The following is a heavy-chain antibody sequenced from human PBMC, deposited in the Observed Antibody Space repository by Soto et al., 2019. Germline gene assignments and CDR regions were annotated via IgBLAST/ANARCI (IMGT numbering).Heavy chain of an antibody. J-gene: IGHJ4*02. Sequence: QVQLQQWGAGLLKPSETLSLTCAVYGGSFSGYYWSWIRQPPGKGLEWIGEINHSGSTNYNPSPTSRVTTSVDTSYNQFSLKLSSMTAPDTAVYYCARAGPQMYSGSWPTRTRSYYFDYWGQGTLVTVSS. CDR2: INHSGST. V-gene: IGHV4-34*01. CDR3: ARAGPQMYSGSWPTRTRSYYFDY. D-gene: IGHD6-13*01. CDR1: GGSFSGYY.